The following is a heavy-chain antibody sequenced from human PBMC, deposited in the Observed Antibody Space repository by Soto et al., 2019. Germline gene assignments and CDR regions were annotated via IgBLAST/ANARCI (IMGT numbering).Heavy chain of an antibody. V-gene: IGHV4-59*01. CDR3: AREGRESRFDY. CDR2: IYYSGST. J-gene: IGHJ4*02. CDR1: GGSISSYY. Sequence: SETLSLTCTVSGGSISSYYWSWIRQPPGKGLEWIGYIYYSGSTNYNPSLKSRVTISVDTSKNQFSLKLSSVTAADTAVYYCAREGRESRFDYWGQGTLVTVSS.